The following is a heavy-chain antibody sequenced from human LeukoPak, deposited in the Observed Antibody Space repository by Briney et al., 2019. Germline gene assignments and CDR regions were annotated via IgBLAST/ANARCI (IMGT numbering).Heavy chain of an antibody. J-gene: IGHJ5*02. CDR2: INHSGST. CDR3: ARAQVLYCSSTSCYWFMSGQGFDP. V-gene: IGHV4-34*01. CDR1: GGSSNGYY. Sequence: PSETLSLTCAVYGGSSNGYYWSWIRQPPGKGLEWIGEINHSGSTNYNPSLKSRVTISVDTSKNQFSLKLSSVTATDTAVYYCARAQVLYCSSTSCYWFMSGQGFDPWGQGTLVTVSS. D-gene: IGHD2-2*01.